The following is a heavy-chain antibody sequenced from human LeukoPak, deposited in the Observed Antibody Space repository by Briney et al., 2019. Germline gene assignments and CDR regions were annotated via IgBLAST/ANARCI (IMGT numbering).Heavy chain of an antibody. J-gene: IGHJ4*02. Sequence: GGSLRLSCAASGFTFSSYEMNWVRQAPGKGLEWVSYISSGGNTIYYADSVKGRFTISRDNAKNSLYLQMNSLRADDTAVYYCAREGTAMVSFDYWGQGILVTVSS. D-gene: IGHD5-18*01. V-gene: IGHV3-48*03. CDR1: GFTFSSYE. CDR3: AREGTAMVSFDY. CDR2: ISSGGNTI.